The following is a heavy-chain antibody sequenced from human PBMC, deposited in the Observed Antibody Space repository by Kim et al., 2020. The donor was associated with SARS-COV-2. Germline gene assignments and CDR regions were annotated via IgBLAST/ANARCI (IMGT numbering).Heavy chain of an antibody. J-gene: IGHJ4*02. D-gene: IGHD4-17*01. CDR2: IIPIFDTA. CDR3: ASLVFYGEPDY. V-gene: IGHV1-69*06. Sequence: SVKVSCKASGGTFSSYAISWVRQAPGQGLEWMGGIIPIFDTANYAQKFQGRVTITADKSTSTAYMGLSSLRSEDTAVYYCASLVFYGEPDYWGQGTLVTVSS. CDR1: GGTFSSYA.